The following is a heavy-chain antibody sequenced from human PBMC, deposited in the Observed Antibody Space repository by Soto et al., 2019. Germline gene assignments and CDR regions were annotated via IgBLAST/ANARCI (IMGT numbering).Heavy chain of an antibody. J-gene: IGHJ4*02. CDR3: ARDGYNSYYFDL. Sequence: SETLSLTCTVSGCSLDDFYWSWIRQPPGKAPEWIAYISDSGSTNYNPSLRDRVIISVDTSNTQFSLRLTSVTAADSAVYYCARDGYNSYYFDLWGRGTLVTVSS. V-gene: IGHV4-59*01. CDR2: ISDSGST. CDR1: GCSLDDFY. D-gene: IGHD5-12*01.